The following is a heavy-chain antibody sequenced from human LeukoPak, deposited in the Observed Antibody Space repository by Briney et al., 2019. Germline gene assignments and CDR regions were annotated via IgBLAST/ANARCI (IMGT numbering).Heavy chain of an antibody. CDR2: IKQDGSEK. V-gene: IGHV3-7*01. CDR3: ARDRAVALPTYFYYMDV. J-gene: IGHJ6*03. Sequence: PGGSLRLSCAASGFTFSSYWMSWVRQAPGKGLEWVANIKQDGSEKYYVDSVKGRFTISRDNAKNSLYLQMNSLRAEDTAVYYCARDRAVALPTYFYYMDVWGKGTTVIVSS. CDR1: GFTFSSYW. D-gene: IGHD2-15*01.